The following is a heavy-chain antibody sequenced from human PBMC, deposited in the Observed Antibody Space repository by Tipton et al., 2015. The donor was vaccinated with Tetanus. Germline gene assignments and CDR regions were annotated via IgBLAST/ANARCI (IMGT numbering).Heavy chain of an antibody. D-gene: IGHD1-14*01. CDR2: IYYSGST. J-gene: IGHJ4*02. CDR3: ARGTGDY. V-gene: IGHV4-61*08. Sequence: TLSLTCTVSGGSITSSDYYWSWIRQLPGKGLEWIGYIYYSGSTNYNPSLKSRVTISVDTSKNQFSLKLSSVTAADTAVYYCARGTGDYWGQGSLVIVSS. CDR1: GGSITSSDYY.